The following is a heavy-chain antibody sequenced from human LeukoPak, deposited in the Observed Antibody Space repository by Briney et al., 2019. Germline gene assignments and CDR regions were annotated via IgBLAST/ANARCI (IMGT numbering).Heavy chain of an antibody. CDR2: IYYSGST. Sequence: PSETLSLTCTVSGGSISTYYWNWIRQPPGKGLEWIGYIYYSGSTNYNPSLTGRVTISVDTSKNQFSLKLSSVTAADTAVYYCARDASGYTTNWFDPWGQGTLVTVSS. J-gene: IGHJ5*02. V-gene: IGHV4-59*12. D-gene: IGHD5-12*01. CDR1: GGSISTYY. CDR3: ARDASGYTTNWFDP.